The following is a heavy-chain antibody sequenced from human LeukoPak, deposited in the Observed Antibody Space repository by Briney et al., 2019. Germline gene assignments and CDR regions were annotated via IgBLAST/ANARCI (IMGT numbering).Heavy chain of an antibody. Sequence: SETLSLTCTVSGGSISSSSYYWGWIRQPPGKGLEWIGSIYYSGSTYYNPSLKSRVTISVDTSKNQFSLKLSSVTAADTAVYYCARQGLRFLEWLLTPFDYRGQGTLVTVSS. J-gene: IGHJ4*02. CDR3: ARQGLRFLEWLLTPFDY. V-gene: IGHV4-39*01. D-gene: IGHD3-3*01. CDR1: GGSISSSSYY. CDR2: IYYSGST.